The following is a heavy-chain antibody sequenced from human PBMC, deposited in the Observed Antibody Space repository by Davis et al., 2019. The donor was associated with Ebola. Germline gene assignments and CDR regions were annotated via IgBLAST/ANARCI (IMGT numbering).Heavy chain of an antibody. V-gene: IGHV1-18*04. D-gene: IGHD6-19*01. CDR3: ARASFGYNSGWYADY. CDR1: GHVFIRND. CDR2: VHGGNGNT. J-gene: IGHJ4*02. Sequence: AASVKVSCKASGHVFIRNDISWFRQAPGQGLEWMGWVHGGNGNTKYSQRFQGRVTITTDTSASTVYLDLTSLRSDDTAVFYCARASFGYNSGWYADYWGPGSLVTVSS.